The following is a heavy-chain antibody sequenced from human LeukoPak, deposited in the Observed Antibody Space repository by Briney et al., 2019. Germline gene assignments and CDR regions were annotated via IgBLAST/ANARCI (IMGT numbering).Heavy chain of an antibody. V-gene: IGHV3-66*01. CDR2: LYGGGSA. D-gene: IGHD6-19*01. J-gene: IGHJ1*01. CDR1: GFSVSSND. CDR3: ARNAYSSGWYGYFQH. Sequence: GGSLRLSCAASGFSVSSNDMSWVRQAPGKGLEWVSVLYGGGSAYYPDSVKGRFTISRDNSKNTLYLQMNSLRAEDTAVYYCARNAYSSGWYGYFQHWGQGTLVTVSS.